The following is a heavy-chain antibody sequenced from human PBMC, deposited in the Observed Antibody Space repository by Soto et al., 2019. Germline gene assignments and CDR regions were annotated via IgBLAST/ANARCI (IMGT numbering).Heavy chain of an antibody. CDR3: ARLWGEIGPAFDP. V-gene: IGHV1-46*01. D-gene: IGHD1-26*01. J-gene: IGHJ5*02. CDR2: FNPYTGGT. CDR1: GYTFTTYY. Sequence: QGQLVQSGAEVKKPGASVKVSCKASGYTFTTYYIHWMRQAPGQGLEWMGMFNPYTGGTRYAHKFQGRVTMTGDTCTSTGYMELSRLRADDTAVYYFARLWGEIGPAFDPWGQGTLVTVSS.